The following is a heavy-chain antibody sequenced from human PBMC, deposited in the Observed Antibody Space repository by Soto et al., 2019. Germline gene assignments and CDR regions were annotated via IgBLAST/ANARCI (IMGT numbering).Heavy chain of an antibody. Sequence: QVQLVQSGAEVKKPGASVKVSCKASGYAFTGYYMHWVRQAPGQGLEWMGWINPNSGGTNYAQKFKGWVTMTSDTSISTAYMELSSLRSDDTAVYCCARGPHSSGAIDYWGQGPLVTVSS. CDR2: INPNSGGT. CDR1: GYAFTGYY. J-gene: IGHJ4*02. V-gene: IGHV1-2*04. CDR3: ARGPHSSGAIDY. D-gene: IGHD6-19*01.